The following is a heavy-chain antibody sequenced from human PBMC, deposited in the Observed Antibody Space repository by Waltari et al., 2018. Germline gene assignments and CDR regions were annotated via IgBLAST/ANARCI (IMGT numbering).Heavy chain of an antibody. V-gene: IGHV1-3*01. D-gene: IGHD6-19*01. CDR2: SNAGNDNT. J-gene: IGHJ2*01. CDR1: GGTFSSYA. Sequence: QVQLVQSGAEVKKPGSSVKVSCKASGGTFSSYAISWVRQAPGQGLEWMGWSNAGNDNTKYSQKFQGRVTITSDTAASTAYMELMSLSSEDTAVYYCARERGLSSGWYQFFWYFDLWGRGTLVTVSS. CDR3: ARERGLSSGWYQFFWYFDL.